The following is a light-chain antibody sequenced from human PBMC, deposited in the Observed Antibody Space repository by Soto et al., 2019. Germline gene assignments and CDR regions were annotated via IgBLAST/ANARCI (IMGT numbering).Light chain of an antibody. Sequence: QSVAAHLPSVSAATGQRVTISCSGSSSNIGGNSVSWYQQLPGTAPKLLIYDDDKRPSGIPDRFSGSKSGTSATLGITGFQTGDEADHYCGSWDSSLSAYVFGTGTKAPS. V-gene: IGLV1-51*01. CDR3: GSWDSSLSAYV. CDR1: SSNIGGNS. J-gene: IGLJ1*01. CDR2: DDD.